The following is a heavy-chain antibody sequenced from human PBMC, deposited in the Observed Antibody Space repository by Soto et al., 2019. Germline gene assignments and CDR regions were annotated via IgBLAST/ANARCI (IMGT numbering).Heavy chain of an antibody. J-gene: IGHJ6*03. CDR2: IYYSGST. Sequence: TSETLSLTCTVSGGSISSYYWSWIRQPPGKGLEWIGYIYYSGSTNYNPSLKSRVTISVDTSKNQFSLKLSSVTAADTAVYYCARARYDILTGYVPYYMDVWGKGTTVTVSS. CDR3: ARARYDILTGYVPYYMDV. CDR1: GGSISSYY. D-gene: IGHD3-9*01. V-gene: IGHV4-59*08.